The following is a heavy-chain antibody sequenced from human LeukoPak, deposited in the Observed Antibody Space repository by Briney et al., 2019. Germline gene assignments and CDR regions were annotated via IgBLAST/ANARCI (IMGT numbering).Heavy chain of an antibody. J-gene: IGHJ4*02. D-gene: IGHD3-10*01. CDR3: ARSYYGSGSYSALAY. CDR1: GFTFSSFD. Sequence: GGSLRLSCAASGFTFSSFDMHWVRQPTGQGLEWVSTIGTASDTYYPGSVEGRFTISRDNSKNTLYLQMNSLRAEDTAVYYCARSYYGSGSYSALAYWGQGTLVTVSS. CDR2: IGTASDT. V-gene: IGHV3-13*01.